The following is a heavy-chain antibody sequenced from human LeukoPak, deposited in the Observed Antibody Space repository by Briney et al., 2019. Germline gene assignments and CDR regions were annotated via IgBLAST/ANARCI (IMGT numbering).Heavy chain of an antibody. J-gene: IGHJ4*02. CDR1: GGSISSYY. V-gene: IGHV4-59*01. CDR3: ARVIEGYFDY. D-gene: IGHD5-24*01. CDR2: IYYSGST. Sequence: PLETLSLTCTVSGGSISSYYWSWIRQPPGKGLEWIGYIYYSGSTNYNPSLKSRVTISVDTSKNQFSLKLSSVTAADTAVYYCARVIEGYFDYWGQGTLVTVSS.